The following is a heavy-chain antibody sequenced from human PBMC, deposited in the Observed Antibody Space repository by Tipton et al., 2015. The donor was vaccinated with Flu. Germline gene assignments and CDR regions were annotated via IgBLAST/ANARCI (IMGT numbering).Heavy chain of an antibody. Sequence: SLRLSCAASGFNVSSNYMGWVRQAPGKGLERVSVIYRGDRTYYADAVKGRFTTSRDNSKNTFYVQMNSLRVEDTAVYYCARVREADYAYGLDVWGQGTTVTVSS. CDR3: ARVREADYAYGLDV. J-gene: IGHJ6*02. D-gene: IGHD3-16*01. CDR2: IYRGDRT. V-gene: IGHV3-53*01. CDR1: GFNVSSNY.